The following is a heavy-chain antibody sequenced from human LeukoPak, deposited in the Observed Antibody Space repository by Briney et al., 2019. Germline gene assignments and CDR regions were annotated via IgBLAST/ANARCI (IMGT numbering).Heavy chain of an antibody. CDR2: ISSNGGST. CDR1: GFTFSSYA. V-gene: IGHV3-64*01. J-gene: IGHJ4*02. Sequence: GGSLRLSCAASGFTFSSYAMHWVRQAPGKGLKYVSAISSNGGSTYYANSVKGRFTISRDNSKNTLYLQMGSLRAEDMAVYYCARDRTTGYDYWGQGTLVTVSS. CDR3: ARDRTTGYDY. D-gene: IGHD1-1*01.